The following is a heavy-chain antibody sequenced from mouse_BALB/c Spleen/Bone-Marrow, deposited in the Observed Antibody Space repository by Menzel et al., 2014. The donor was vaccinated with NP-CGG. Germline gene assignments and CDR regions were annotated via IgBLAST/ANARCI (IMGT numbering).Heavy chain of an antibody. CDR3: SILGYYGGCAY. CDR1: GFDFSRYW. Sequence: EVQVVESGGGLVHPGGSLKLSCAASGFDFSRYWMGWVRQAPGKGLEWIGEINPDSSTINYTPSLKDKFIISRDNAKNTLYVQMSKVRSEDTARYYSSILGYYGGCAYWGQGTLVTVSA. D-gene: IGHD2-3*01. CDR2: INPDSSTI. V-gene: IGHV4-1*02. J-gene: IGHJ3*01.